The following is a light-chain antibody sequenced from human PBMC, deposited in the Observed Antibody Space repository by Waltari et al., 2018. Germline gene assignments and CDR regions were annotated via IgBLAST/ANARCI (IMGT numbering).Light chain of an antibody. J-gene: IGLJ2*01. V-gene: IGLV2-8*01. CDR1: SNDVGAFDY. CDR2: EVT. CDR3: SSYAGTNNFVV. Sequence: QSALTQPPSASGSPGHSVTISCTGTSNDVGAFDYVSWYQQHPGKAPKVVISEVTTRPSGVPERFSGSRSGNTAFLTVSGLQPEDEANYYCSSYAGTNNFVVFGGGTKLTVL.